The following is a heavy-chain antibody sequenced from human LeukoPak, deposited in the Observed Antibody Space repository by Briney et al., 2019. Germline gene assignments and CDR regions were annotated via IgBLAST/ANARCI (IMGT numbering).Heavy chain of an antibody. D-gene: IGHD3-3*01. CDR3: AKALTAGYDRAYVDY. J-gene: IGHJ4*02. V-gene: IGHV3-23*01. Sequence: PGGSLRLSCAASGFIFSSYAMSWVRQAPGKGLEWVSTISGSGGSTYYADSVKGRFTISRDNSRNALYLQMNSLRPEDTAKYYCAKALTAGYDRAYVDYWGQGTLVTVS. CDR2: ISGSGGST. CDR1: GFIFSSYA.